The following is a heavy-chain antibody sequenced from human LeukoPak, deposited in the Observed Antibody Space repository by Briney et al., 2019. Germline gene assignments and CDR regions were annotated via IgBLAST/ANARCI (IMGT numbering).Heavy chain of an antibody. CDR3: ATGRSGYFDS. CDR2: IKSKTDGGIK. Sequence: GSLRLSCAASGLTLSNAWITWVRQGPGKGLEWVARIKSKTDGGIKDYAAPVKGTFTISRDDSENTVYLQMNSLKIEDTAVYYCATGRSGYFDSWGQGTLVFVSS. V-gene: IGHV3-15*01. J-gene: IGHJ4*02. CDR1: GLTLSNAW.